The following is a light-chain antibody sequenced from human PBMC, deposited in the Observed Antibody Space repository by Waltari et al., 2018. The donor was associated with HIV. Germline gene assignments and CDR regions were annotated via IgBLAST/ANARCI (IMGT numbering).Light chain of an antibody. J-gene: IGLJ1*01. Sequence: SYVLTQPASVSVAPGQTANVPCGGDNVESKSVSWYQQRAGKAPILFLYDDTDRPSGIPERFSGSNFGNTATLTISRVEAGDEGDYYCHVWESSSDEYVFGTGTKVTV. CDR1: NVESKS. CDR2: DDT. V-gene: IGLV3-21*02. CDR3: HVWESSSDEYV.